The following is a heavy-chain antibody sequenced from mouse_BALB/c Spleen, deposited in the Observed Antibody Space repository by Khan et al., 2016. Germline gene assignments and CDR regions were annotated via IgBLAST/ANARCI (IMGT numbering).Heavy chain of an antibody. Sequence: QIQLVQSGPELKKPGETVKISCKASGYTFTNYGMNWVKQAPGKGLKWMGWINTNTGEPTYAEEFKGRFAFSLETSASTAYLQINNLKKEDTATYFCARDGYFYFDYWGQGTTHTVSS. D-gene: IGHD2-3*01. J-gene: IGHJ2*01. CDR2: INTNTGEP. CDR3: ARDGYFYFDY. CDR1: GYTFTNYG. V-gene: IGHV9-3*02.